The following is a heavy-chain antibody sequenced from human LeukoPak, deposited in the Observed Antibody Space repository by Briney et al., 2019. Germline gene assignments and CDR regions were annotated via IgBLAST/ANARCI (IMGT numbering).Heavy chain of an antibody. Sequence: SETLSLTCAVYGGSFSGYYWSWIRQPPGKGLEWIGEINHSGSTNYSPSLKSRVTTSVDTSKNQFSLKLSSVTAADMAVYYCARGIRDTIVAKYYFDSWGQRTPVTVSS. CDR3: ARGIRDTIVAKYYFDS. CDR2: INHSGST. D-gene: IGHD2-21*01. J-gene: IGHJ4*02. CDR1: GGSFSGYY. V-gene: IGHV4-34*01.